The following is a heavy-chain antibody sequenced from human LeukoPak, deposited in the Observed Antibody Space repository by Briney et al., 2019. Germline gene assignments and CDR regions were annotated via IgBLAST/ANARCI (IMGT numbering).Heavy chain of an antibody. CDR2: ISSSSSYI. Sequence: GGSLRLSCAASGFTFSRHGMNWVRQAPGKGLEWVSSISSSSSYIYYADSVKGRFAISRDNAKNSLYLQMNSLRAEDTAVYYCARVMRWAALYYFDYWGQGTLVTVSS. V-gene: IGHV3-21*01. D-gene: IGHD6-6*01. CDR3: ARVMRWAALYYFDY. CDR1: GFTFSRHG. J-gene: IGHJ4*02.